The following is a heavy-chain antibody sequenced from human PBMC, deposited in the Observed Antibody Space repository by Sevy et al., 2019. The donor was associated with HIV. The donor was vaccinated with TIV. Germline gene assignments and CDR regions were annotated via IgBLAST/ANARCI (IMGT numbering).Heavy chain of an antibody. Sequence: GGFLRLSCAASGFTFSSYAMSWVRQAPGKGLEWVSAISGSGGSTYYADSVKGRFTISRDNSKNTLYMQMTSLRAEDTDVYYCAKRPGVRLVDYWGQGTLVTVSS. CDR2: ISGSGGST. D-gene: IGHD6-19*01. CDR3: AKRPGVRLVDY. V-gene: IGHV3-23*01. CDR1: GFTFSSYA. J-gene: IGHJ4*02.